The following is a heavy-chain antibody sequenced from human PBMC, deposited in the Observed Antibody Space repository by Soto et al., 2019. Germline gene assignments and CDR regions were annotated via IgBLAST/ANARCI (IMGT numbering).Heavy chain of an antibody. CDR2: IYYSGST. J-gene: IGHJ6*02. V-gene: IGHV4-59*01. D-gene: IGHD6-19*01. CDR3: ARTRAGTGGYYYYGMDV. Sequence: SETLSLTCTVSGGSISSYYWSWIRQPPGKGLEWIGYIYYSGSTNYNPSLKSRVTISVDTSKNQFSLKLSSVTAADTAVYYCARTRAGTGGYYYYGMDVWGQGTTVTVSS. CDR1: GGSISSYY.